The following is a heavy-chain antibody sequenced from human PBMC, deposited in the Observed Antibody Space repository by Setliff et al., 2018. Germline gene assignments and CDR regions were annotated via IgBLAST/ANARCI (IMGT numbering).Heavy chain of an antibody. CDR1: GFTFSNYY. Sequence: PGGSLRLSCAASGFTFSNYYMTWIRQAPGKGLEWISYIHDSGNPTYYADSVKGRFTVSRDNAKNSLYLQMTSLRAEDTAIYYCARTTGYRLEGGFDYWGQGTLVTVSS. J-gene: IGHJ4*02. CDR3: ARTTGYRLEGGFDY. CDR2: IHDSGNPT. V-gene: IGHV3-11*01. D-gene: IGHD3-16*01.